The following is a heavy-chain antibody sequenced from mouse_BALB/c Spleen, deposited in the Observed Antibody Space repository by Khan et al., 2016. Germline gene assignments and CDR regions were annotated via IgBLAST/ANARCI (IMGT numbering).Heavy chain of an antibody. CDR3: AGMGKSVSTTMRDAMDY. J-gene: IGHJ4*01. Sequence: VQLKQSGPGLVQPSQSLSITCTVTGVSLTNYGVHWVRQSPGKGLEWLGVIWCGGTTDYNAAFISRLSISKDNSKNQVFFKIDSLQDKDTAIDYGAGMGKSVSTTMRDAMDYWGQGTSVTVSS. CDR2: IWCGGTT. D-gene: IGHD1-1*01. V-gene: IGHV2-2*02. CDR1: GVSLTNYG.